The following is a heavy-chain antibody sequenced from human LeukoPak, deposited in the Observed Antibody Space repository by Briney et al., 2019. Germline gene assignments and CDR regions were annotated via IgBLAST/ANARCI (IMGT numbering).Heavy chain of an antibody. V-gene: IGHV4-59*12. CDR1: GGSISSYY. CDR2: IYYSGST. CDR3: ARGRGYSGGCDY. D-gene: IGHD5-12*01. J-gene: IGHJ4*02. Sequence: PSETLSLTCTVSGGSISSYYWSWIRQPPGKGLEWIGYIYYSGSTNYNPSLKSRVTISVDTSKNQFSLKLSSVTAADTAVYYCARGRGYSGGCDYWGQGTLVTVSS.